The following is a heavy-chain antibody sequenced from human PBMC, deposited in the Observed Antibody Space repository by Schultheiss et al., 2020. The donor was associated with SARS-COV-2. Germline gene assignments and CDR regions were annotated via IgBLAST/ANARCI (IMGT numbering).Heavy chain of an antibody. Sequence: SQTLSLTCTVSGGSITSYYWSWIRQPPGKGLEWIGYIYYSGGTNQNPSLKSRVTMSVDTSKNQFSLKLSSVTAADTAVYYCARVQLAADPRDNWFDPWGQGTLVTVSS. J-gene: IGHJ5*02. CDR1: GGSITSYY. D-gene: IGHD6-13*01. V-gene: IGHV4-59*12. CDR3: ARVQLAADPRDNWFDP. CDR2: IYYSGGT.